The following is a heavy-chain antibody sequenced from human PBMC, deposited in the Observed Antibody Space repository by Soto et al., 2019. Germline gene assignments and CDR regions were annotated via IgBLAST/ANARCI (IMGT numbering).Heavy chain of an antibody. Sequence: ASVKVSCKTSGDTFTNFGLSWVRQAPGQGLEWMGWIATYNSDKNYAQRFQGRLTLTTDTSTSTGYMELKSLEYDDTAVYYCARVLRGVVNWFDPWGQGTLVTVSS. V-gene: IGHV1-18*01. CDR1: GDTFTNFG. J-gene: IGHJ5*02. CDR3: ARVLRGVVNWFDP. CDR2: IATYNSDK. D-gene: IGHD3-10*01.